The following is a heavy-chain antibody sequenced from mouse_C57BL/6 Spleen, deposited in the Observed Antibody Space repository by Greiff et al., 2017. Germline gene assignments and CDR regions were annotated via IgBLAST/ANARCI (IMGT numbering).Heavy chain of an antibody. J-gene: IGHJ2*01. D-gene: IGHD2-4*01. Sequence: EVKLVESEGGLVQPGSSMKLSCTASGFTFSDYYMAWVRQVPEKGLEWVANINYDGSSTYYLDSLKSRFIISRYNAKNILYLQMSSLKSEDTATYYCARDCDYDEGGFDYWGQGTTLTVSS. CDR2: INYDGSST. CDR1: GFTFSDYY. V-gene: IGHV5-16*01. CDR3: ARDCDYDEGGFDY.